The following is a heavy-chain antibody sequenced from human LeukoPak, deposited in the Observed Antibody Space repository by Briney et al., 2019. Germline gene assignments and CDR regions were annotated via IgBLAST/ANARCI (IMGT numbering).Heavy chain of an antibody. D-gene: IGHD6-19*01. CDR2: IRYDGSNK. Sequence: LSCAASGFTFSSYGMHWVRQAPGKGLEGVAFIRYDGSNKYYADSVKGRFTISRDNSKNTLYLQMNSLRAEDTAVYYCAKVRYSSGWYESAFDIWGQGTMVTVSS. CDR3: AKVRYSSGWYESAFDI. CDR1: GFTFSSYG. V-gene: IGHV3-30*02. J-gene: IGHJ3*02.